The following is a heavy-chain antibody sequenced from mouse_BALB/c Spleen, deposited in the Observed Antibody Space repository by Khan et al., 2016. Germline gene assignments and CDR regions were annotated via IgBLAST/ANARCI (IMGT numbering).Heavy chain of an antibody. V-gene: IGHV1S81*02. J-gene: IGHJ2*01. D-gene: IGHD1-1*02. CDR1: GYTFTSYW. Sequence: VQLQESGAELVKAGASVKMSCKASGYTFTSYWMHWVKQRLGQGLEWFAETNPTNGRTYYNEKFKSKATLTVDKSSSTAYMLLSGPTFEDSDVFFCARMKKMVATYFDYWGQGTTLTVAS. CDR2: TNPTNGRT. CDR3: ARMKKMVATYFDY.